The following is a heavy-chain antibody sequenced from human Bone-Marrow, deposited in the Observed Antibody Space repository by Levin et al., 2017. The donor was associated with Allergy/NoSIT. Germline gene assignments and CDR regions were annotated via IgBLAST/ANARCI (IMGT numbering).Heavy chain of an antibody. Sequence: GGSLRLSCAASGFTFTNYGMPWVRQAPGKGLEWVAFISYDGSKTHYSGSVRGRFIISRDDSKNTLYLQMNSLRAEDTAVYYCSTDRGYGSGRYYVQGALDTWGQGTMVTVSS. J-gene: IGHJ3*02. CDR3: STDRGYGSGRYYVQGALDT. D-gene: IGHD3-10*01. CDR2: ISYDGSKT. CDR1: GFTFTNYG. V-gene: IGHV3-30*03.